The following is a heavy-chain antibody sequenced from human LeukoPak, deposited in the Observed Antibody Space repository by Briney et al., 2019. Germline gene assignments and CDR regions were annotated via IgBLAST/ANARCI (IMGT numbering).Heavy chain of an antibody. Sequence: SETLSLPCTVLGASMSPGVYSWVWIRRPPGKGLEWIGSIYYSGTTYYNSSLKSRVTISVDTSKNQFSLKLSSVTAADTAVYYCARLKRFGELIDYWGQGTLVTVSS. CDR3: ARLKRFGELIDY. J-gene: IGHJ4*02. CDR2: IYYSGTT. V-gene: IGHV4-39*07. CDR1: GASMSPGVYS. D-gene: IGHD3-10*01.